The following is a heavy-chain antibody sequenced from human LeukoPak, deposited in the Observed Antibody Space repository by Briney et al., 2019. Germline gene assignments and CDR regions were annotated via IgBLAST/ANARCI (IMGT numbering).Heavy chain of an antibody. Sequence: PAETLSLTCTVSGGSISSSSYYWGWIRQPPGKGLEWIGSIYYSGSTYYNPSLKSRVTISVDTSKNQFSLKLSSVTAADTAVYYCARGKGTVVTPRRESYYYYYYMDVWGKGTTVTVSS. CDR1: GGSISSSSYY. V-gene: IGHV4-39*07. CDR3: ARGKGTVVTPRRESYYYYYYMDV. D-gene: IGHD4-23*01. J-gene: IGHJ6*03. CDR2: IYYSGST.